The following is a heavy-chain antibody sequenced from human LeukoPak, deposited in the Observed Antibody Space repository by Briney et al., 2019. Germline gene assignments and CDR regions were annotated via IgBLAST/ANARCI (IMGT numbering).Heavy chain of an antibody. J-gene: IGHJ5*02. CDR2: ISGSGGST. D-gene: IGHD4-17*01. CDR3: AKDLSGDYGQWFDP. CDR1: GFTFSSYA. V-gene: IGHV3-23*01. Sequence: GGSLRLSCAASGFTFSSYAMSWVRQAPGKGLEWVSAISGSGGSTYYADSVKSRFTISRDNSKNTLYLQMNSLRAEDTAVYYCAKDLSGDYGQWFDPWGQGTLVTVSS.